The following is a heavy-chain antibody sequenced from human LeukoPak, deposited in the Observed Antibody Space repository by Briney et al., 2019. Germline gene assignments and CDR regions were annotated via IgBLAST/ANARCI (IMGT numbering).Heavy chain of an antibody. D-gene: IGHD1-26*01. Sequence: GGSLRLSCAASGFTPSNAWMSWVRQAAGKGLEWVGRIKSKTDGGTTEYAAPVKGRFTVSRDDSENTLYLQMNSLKTEDTAVYYCTTELRWEPSTNDYWGQGTLVTVSS. CDR2: IKSKTDGGTT. V-gene: IGHV3-15*01. J-gene: IGHJ4*02. CDR1: GFTPSNAW. CDR3: TTELRWEPSTNDY.